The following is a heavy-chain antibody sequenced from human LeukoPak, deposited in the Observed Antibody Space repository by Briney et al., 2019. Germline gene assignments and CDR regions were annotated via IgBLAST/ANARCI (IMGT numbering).Heavy chain of an antibody. Sequence: ASVKVSRKVSGYTLTELSMHWVRQAPGKGLEWMGGFDPEDGETIYAQKFQGRVTMTEDTSTDTAYMELSSLRSEDTAVYYCARALTHWASSYFDYWGQGTLVTVSS. J-gene: IGHJ4*02. CDR3: ARALTHWASSYFDY. D-gene: IGHD4-23*01. CDR1: GYTLTELS. CDR2: FDPEDGET. V-gene: IGHV1-24*01.